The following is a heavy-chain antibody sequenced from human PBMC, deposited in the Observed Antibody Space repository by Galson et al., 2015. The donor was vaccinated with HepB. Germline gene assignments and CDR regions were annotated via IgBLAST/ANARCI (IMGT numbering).Heavy chain of an antibody. CDR1: GFTFSSYA. CDR3: AKGATDPIFGVVASDY. Sequence: SLRLSCAASGFTFSSYAMSWVRQAPGKGLGWVSAISGSGGSTYYADSVKGRFTISRDNSKNTLYLQMNSLRAEDTAVYYCAKGATDPIFGVVASDYWGQGTLVTVSS. CDR2: ISGSGGST. D-gene: IGHD3-3*01. V-gene: IGHV3-23*01. J-gene: IGHJ4*02.